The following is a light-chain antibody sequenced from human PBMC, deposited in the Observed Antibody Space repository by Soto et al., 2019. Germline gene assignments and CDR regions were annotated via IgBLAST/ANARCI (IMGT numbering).Light chain of an antibody. CDR1: RSSASSY. CDR2: AAS. Sequence: EIVLTQSPGTLSLSPGERATLSCRASRSSASSYLAWYQQKPGQAPRLLIYAASIRATGIPDRFSGSASGTDFTLTISRLDPEDFAVYYCQQYGSSPPYSFGQGTKLEIK. CDR3: QQYGSSPPYS. J-gene: IGKJ2*01. V-gene: IGKV3-20*01.